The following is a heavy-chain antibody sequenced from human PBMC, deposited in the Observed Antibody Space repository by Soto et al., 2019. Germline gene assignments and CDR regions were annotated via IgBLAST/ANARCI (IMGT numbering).Heavy chain of an antibody. J-gene: IGHJ4*02. Sequence: QVQLVESGGGVVQPGRSLRLSCAASGFTFSSYGMHWVRQAPGKGLEWVAVIWYDGSNKYYADSVKGRFTISRDNSKHSLYLTMNSLRAEDTAVYYWARDGYCSGGSCYSVPVFDYWGKGTLVTVSS. CDR1: GFTFSSYG. V-gene: IGHV3-33*01. CDR3: ARDGYCSGGSCYSVPVFDY. D-gene: IGHD2-15*01. CDR2: IWYDGSNK.